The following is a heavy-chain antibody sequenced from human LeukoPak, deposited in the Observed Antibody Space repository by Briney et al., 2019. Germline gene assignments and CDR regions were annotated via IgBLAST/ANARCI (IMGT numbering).Heavy chain of an antibody. D-gene: IGHD1-1*01. CDR1: GFTFSDYY. V-gene: IGHV3-11*01. CDR3: AIGSQYREL. CDR2: ISSSGSTI. J-gene: IGHJ4*02. Sequence: SGGPLRLSFAASGFTFSDYYMSWIRQAPGKGLEWISYISSSGSTIYYEGSMKGRFTISRDNAKNSLYLQMSSLRAEDTAVYYCAIGSQYRELWGQGTLVTVSS.